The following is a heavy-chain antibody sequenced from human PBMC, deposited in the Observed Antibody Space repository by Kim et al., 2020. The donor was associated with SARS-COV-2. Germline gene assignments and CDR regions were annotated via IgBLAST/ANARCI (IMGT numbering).Heavy chain of an antibody. CDR3: ARVMARRDDYYYYGMDV. Sequence: SETLSLTCTVSGGSISSGGYYWSWIRQHPGKGLEWIGYIYYSGSTYYNPSLKSRVTISVDTSKNQFSLKLSSVTAADTAVYYCARVMARRDDYYYYGMDVWGQGTTVTVSS. V-gene: IGHV4-31*03. CDR1: GGSISSGGYY. J-gene: IGHJ6*02. CDR2: IYYSGST. D-gene: IGHD3-10*01.